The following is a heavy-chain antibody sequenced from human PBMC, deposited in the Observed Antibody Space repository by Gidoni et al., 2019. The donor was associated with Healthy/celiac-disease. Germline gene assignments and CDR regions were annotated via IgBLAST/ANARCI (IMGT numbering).Heavy chain of an antibody. D-gene: IGHD6-13*01. CDR2: ISWNSGSI. J-gene: IGHJ4*02. CDR1: GFTFDDYA. Sequence: EVQLVESGGGLVQPGRSLRVSCAAPGFTFDDYAMSWVRQAPGKGLEWVSGISWNSGSIGYADSVKGRFTISRDNAKNSLYLQMNSLRAEDTALYYCAKSSLAGYFDYWGQGTLVTVSS. V-gene: IGHV3-9*01. CDR3: AKSSLAGYFDY.